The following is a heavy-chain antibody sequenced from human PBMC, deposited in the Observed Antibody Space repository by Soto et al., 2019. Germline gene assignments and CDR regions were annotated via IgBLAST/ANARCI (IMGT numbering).Heavy chain of an antibody. CDR1: GYTFTNHG. J-gene: IGHJ4*02. D-gene: IGHD2-21*01. V-gene: IGHV1-18*04. CDR2: VSGYNDKT. Sequence: ASVKVSCKASGYTFTNHGISWVRQAPGQGLEWVGWVSGYNDKTKSAQKFQGRVTMTTDTSTSTAYMELRSLRSDDTAVYYCAREFYPVASLFDYWGQGTLVTVSS. CDR3: AREFYPVASLFDY.